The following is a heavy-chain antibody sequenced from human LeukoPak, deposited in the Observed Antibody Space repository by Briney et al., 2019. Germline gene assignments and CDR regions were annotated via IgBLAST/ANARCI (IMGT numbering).Heavy chain of an antibody. CDR1: GGSISSSSYY. J-gene: IGHJ6*03. CDR3: ARYGSGSYYRDYYYYMDV. Sequence: SETLSLTCTVSGGSISSSSYYWGWIRQPPGKGLEWIGSIYYSGSTYYNPPLKSRVTISVDTSKNQFSLKLSSVTAADTAVYYCARYGSGSYYRDYYYYMDVWGKGTTVTISS. V-gene: IGHV4-39*01. D-gene: IGHD3-10*01. CDR2: IYYSGST.